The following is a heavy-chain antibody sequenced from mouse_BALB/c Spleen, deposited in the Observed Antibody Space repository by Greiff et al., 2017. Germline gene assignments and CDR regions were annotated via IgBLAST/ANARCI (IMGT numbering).Heavy chain of an antibody. J-gene: IGHJ3*01. CDR2: INPSNGGT. Sequence: VKVVESGAELVKPGASVKLSCKASGYTFTSYYMYWVKQRPGQGLEWIGEINPSNGGTNFNEKFKSKATLTVDKSSSTAYMQLSSLTSEDSAVYYCTRSDYGRPWFAYWGQGTLVTVSA. CDR3: TRSDYGRPWFAY. D-gene: IGHD1-1*02. V-gene: IGHV1S81*02. CDR1: GYTFTSYY.